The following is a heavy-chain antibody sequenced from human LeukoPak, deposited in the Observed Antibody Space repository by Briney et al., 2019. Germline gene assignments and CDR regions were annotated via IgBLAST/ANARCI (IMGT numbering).Heavy chain of an antibody. J-gene: IGHJ5*02. V-gene: IGHV3-15*01. CDR1: GFTFSSYS. CDR2: IKTKDDGGTT. D-gene: IGHD6-13*01. Sequence: GGSLRLSCAASGFTFSSYSMSWVRQAPGKGLEWVGRIKTKDDGGTTEYVAPVKGRFTISRDDSKNMVYLQMNSLKSEDTAVYYCTTGYGSSWYAWGQGTLVIVSS. CDR3: TTGYGSSWYA.